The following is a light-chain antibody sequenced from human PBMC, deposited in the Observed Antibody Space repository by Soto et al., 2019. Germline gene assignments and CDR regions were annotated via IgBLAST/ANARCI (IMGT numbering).Light chain of an antibody. J-gene: IGKJ2*01. Sequence: EIVLTQSPATLPLSPGERATLSCRASQSVSSYLAWYQQNPGQAPRLLIYDPSNMATGIPARFSGSGSGTDFTLTVSSLEAEYFAVYYCQQRSNWPPYTFGQGTKLEIK. V-gene: IGKV3-11*01. CDR3: QQRSNWPPYT. CDR1: QSVSSY. CDR2: DPS.